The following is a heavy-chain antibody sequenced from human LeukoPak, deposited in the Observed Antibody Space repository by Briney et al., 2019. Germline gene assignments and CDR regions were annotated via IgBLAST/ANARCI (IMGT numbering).Heavy chain of an antibody. CDR3: ARWALERIHFVY. J-gene: IGHJ4*02. CDR1: GGSISSYY. D-gene: IGHD1-1*01. Sequence: SETLSLTCTVSGGSISSYYWSWIRQHPGKGLEWIGYIYYSGSTYYNPSLKSRVTISVDTSKNQFSLKLSSVTAADTAVYYCARWALERIHFVYWGQGTLVTVSS. CDR2: IYYSGST. V-gene: IGHV4-59*06.